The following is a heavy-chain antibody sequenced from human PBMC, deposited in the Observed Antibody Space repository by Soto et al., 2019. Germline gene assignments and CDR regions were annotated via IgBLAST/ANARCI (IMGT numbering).Heavy chain of an antibody. Sequence: SENLSLTCSVSGVSITSYYWSWIRQSAGGGLEWMGRINTDGLSTYSPSFKSRLTMSLDTSKNQVSLRLISVTAADTAVYFCARVPGAVAATEAYYGLDGWGQGTMVTVSS. J-gene: IGHJ6*02. CDR3: ARVPGAVAATEAYYGLDG. CDR1: GVSITSYY. D-gene: IGHD5-12*01. V-gene: IGHV4-4*07. CDR2: INTDGLS.